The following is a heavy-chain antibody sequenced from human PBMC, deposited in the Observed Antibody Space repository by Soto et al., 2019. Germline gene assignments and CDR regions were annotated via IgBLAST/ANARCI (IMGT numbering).Heavy chain of an antibody. D-gene: IGHD1-26*01. CDR2: INHSGST. Sequence: ETLSLTCAVYGGSFSGYYWSWIRQPPGKGLERIGEINHSGSTNYNPSLKSRVTISVDTSKNQFSLKLSSVTAADTAVYYCARVGRLVGARSFDYWGQGTLVTVSS. CDR3: ARVGRLVGARSFDY. CDR1: GGSFSGYY. J-gene: IGHJ4*02. V-gene: IGHV4-34*01.